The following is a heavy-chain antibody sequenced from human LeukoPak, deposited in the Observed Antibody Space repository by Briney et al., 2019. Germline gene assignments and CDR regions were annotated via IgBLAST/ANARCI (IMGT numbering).Heavy chain of an antibody. CDR1: GFTFSNAW. CDR3: ARASEQWLVSFDY. CDR2: IKSKTNGGTI. Sequence: GGSLRLSCADSGFTFSNAWMSWVRQAPGKGLEWVCRIKSKTNGGTIDYAAPVKGRFTISRDDSENTLFLQMNSLKTEDTAVYYCARASEQWLVSFDYWGQGTLVTVSP. J-gene: IGHJ4*02. D-gene: IGHD6-19*01. V-gene: IGHV3-15*01.